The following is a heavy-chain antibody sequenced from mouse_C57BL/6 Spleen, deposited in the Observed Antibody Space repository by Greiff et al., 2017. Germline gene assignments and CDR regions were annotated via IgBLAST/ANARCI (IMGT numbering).Heavy chain of an antibody. Sequence: QVQLQQSGTELVKPGASVKLSCKASGYTFTSYWMHWVKQRPGKGLEWIGNIYPSNGGTNYNEKFKSKATLSVDKSSSTAYMQLSSLTSEDAAVYYCARAYYGNVAWFAYWGQGTLVTVSA. CDR3: ARAYYGNVAWFAY. J-gene: IGHJ3*01. CDR2: IYPSNGGT. CDR1: GYTFTSYW. V-gene: IGHV1-53*01. D-gene: IGHD2-10*01.